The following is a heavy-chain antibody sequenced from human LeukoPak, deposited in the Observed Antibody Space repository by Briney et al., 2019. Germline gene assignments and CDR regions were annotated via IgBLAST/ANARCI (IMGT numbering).Heavy chain of an antibody. Sequence: PGGSLRLSCAASGFTFSDYYMSWLRQAPGQGLEWVSYISSSGSTIYYADSVKGRFTISRDNAKNSLYLQMNSLRAEDTAVYYCARGGYYDILTGYQIDYWGQGTLVTVSS. J-gene: IGHJ4*02. D-gene: IGHD3-9*01. CDR2: ISSSGSTI. CDR1: GFTFSDYY. V-gene: IGHV3-11*01. CDR3: ARGGYYDILTGYQIDY.